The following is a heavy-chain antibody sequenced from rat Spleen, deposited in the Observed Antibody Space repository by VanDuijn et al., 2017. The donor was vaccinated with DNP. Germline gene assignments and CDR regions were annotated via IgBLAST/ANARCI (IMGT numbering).Heavy chain of an antibody. D-gene: IGHD1-2*01. CDR1: GFTFSSLG. Sequence: EVQLVESGGGLVQPGGSLKLSCAASGFTFSSLGMHWIRQAPTKGLEWVAAISPSGISTDYRDSVKGRFTISRDNAKSTLYLQMDGLRSEDTATYYCATGGSSYMRLGGQGVVVTVSS. CDR3: ATGGSSYMRL. V-gene: IGHV5-19*01. CDR2: ISPSGIST. J-gene: IGHJ2*01.